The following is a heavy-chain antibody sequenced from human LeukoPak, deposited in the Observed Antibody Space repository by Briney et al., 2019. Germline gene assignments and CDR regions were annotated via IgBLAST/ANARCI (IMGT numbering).Heavy chain of an antibody. J-gene: IGHJ4*02. D-gene: IGHD3-22*01. V-gene: IGHV3-7*01. Sequence: QPGGSLRLSCAASGFTFSSYWMSWVRQAPGKGLEWVANIKQDGSEKYYVDSVKGRFTISGDNAKNSLYLQMNSLRAEDTAVYYCARGSLPYYYDSSGYYYLCYWGQGTLVTVSS. CDR1: GFTFSSYW. CDR2: IKQDGSEK. CDR3: ARGSLPYYYDSSGYYYLCY.